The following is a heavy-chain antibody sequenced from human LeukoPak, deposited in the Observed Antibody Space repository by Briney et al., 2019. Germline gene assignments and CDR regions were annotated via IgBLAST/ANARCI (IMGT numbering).Heavy chain of an antibody. CDR1: GGTFSSYA. J-gene: IGHJ4*02. CDR3: ARDQEAHYYDSSGYLL. D-gene: IGHD3-22*01. Sequence: SVKVSCKASGGTFSSYAISWVRQAPGQGLEWMGRIIPILGIANYAQKFQGRVTITADKSTSTAYMELSSLRSEDTAVYYCARDQEAHYYDSSGYLLWGQGTLVTVSS. CDR2: IIPILGIA. V-gene: IGHV1-69*04.